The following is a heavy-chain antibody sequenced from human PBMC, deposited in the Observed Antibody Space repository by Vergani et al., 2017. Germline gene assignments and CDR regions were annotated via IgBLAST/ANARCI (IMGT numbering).Heavy chain of an antibody. CDR2: IKQDGSEK. D-gene: IGHD2-8*02. CDR1: GFTFSSYW. CDR3: ARNIVTGVGYYYYYYMDV. V-gene: IGHV3-7*01. J-gene: IGHJ6*03. Sequence: EVQLVESGGGLVQPGGSLRLSCAASGFTFSSYWMSWVRQAPGKGLEWVAKIKQDGSEKNYVDSVKGRFTSSRDNAKTSLYLQMNSLRAEDTAVYYCARNIVTGVGYYYYYYMDVWGKGTTVTVSS.